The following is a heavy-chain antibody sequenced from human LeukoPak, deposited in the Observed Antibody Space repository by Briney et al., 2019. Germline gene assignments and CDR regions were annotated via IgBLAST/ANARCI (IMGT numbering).Heavy chain of an antibody. Sequence: PSETLSLTCTVSGGSISSYYWSCIRQPPGKGLEWIGYIYYSGNTNYNPSLKSRVTISVDTSKNQFSLKLSSVTAADTAVYYCARLVYYDSSGYPDWGQGTLVTVSS. D-gene: IGHD3-22*01. CDR2: IYYSGNT. J-gene: IGHJ4*02. CDR3: ARLVYYDSSGYPD. V-gene: IGHV4-59*08. CDR1: GGSISSYY.